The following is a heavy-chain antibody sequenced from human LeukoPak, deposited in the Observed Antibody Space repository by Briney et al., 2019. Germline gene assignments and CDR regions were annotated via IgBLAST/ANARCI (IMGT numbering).Heavy chain of an antibody. CDR3: AKSFLTGYSLFDS. V-gene: IGHV3-23*01. Sequence: GGSLGLSCAASGFTFSNYYMSWVRQAPGKGLEWVSAISGSGDSIFYADSVKGRFTISRDNSKTTLYVQMNSLRAEDTAVYYCAKSFLTGYSLFDSWGQGTLVTVSS. J-gene: IGHJ4*02. CDR2: ISGSGDSI. CDR1: GFTFSNYY. D-gene: IGHD3-9*01.